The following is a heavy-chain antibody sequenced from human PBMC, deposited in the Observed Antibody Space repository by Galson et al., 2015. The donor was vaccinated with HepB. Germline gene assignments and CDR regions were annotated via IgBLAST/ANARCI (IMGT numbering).Heavy chain of an antibody. CDR1: GFTFSSYA. CDR3: VKGIAVAGTLFDY. Sequence: SLRLSCAASGFTFSSYAMHWVRQAPGKGLEYVSAISSNGGSTYYVDSVKGRFTISRDNSKNTLYLQMSSLRAEDTAVYYCVKGIAVAGTLFDYWGQGTLVTVSS. V-gene: IGHV3-64D*06. D-gene: IGHD6-19*01. J-gene: IGHJ4*02. CDR2: ISSNGGST.